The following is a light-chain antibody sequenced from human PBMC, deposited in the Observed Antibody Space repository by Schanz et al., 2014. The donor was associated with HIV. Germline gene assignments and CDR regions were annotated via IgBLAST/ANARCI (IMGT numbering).Light chain of an antibody. CDR1: SSNIGSNY. CDR3: ATWDITLNGPV. Sequence: QSVLTQPPSASGTPGQRVTISCSGSSSNIGSNYVYWYQQLPGTAPKLLIYHNNQRPSGVPDRFSGSKSGASASLTISGLQSDDEADYYCATWDITLNGPVFGGGTKLTVL. J-gene: IGLJ2*01. V-gene: IGLV1-44*01. CDR2: HNN.